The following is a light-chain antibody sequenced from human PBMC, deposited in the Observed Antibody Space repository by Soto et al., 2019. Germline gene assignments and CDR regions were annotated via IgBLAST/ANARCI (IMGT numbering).Light chain of an antibody. CDR1: SSDVGGYNY. J-gene: IGLJ1*01. CDR2: GVS. CDR3: SAYNISSTYV. V-gene: IGLV2-14*01. Sequence: QSALTQPASVSGSPGPSITISCTGTSSDVGGYNYVSWYQQHPGKAPKLMIYGVSTRPSGVSNRFSGSKSGNTPSLTISALQDDEEADTSRSAYNISSTYVFGTGAKVTVL.